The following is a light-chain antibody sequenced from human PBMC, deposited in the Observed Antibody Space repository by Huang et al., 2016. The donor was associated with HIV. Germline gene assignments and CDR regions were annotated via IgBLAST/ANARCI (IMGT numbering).Light chain of an antibody. J-gene: IGKJ4*01. CDR2: DAS. V-gene: IGKV3-11*01. CDR3: HQRVNGLT. CDR1: QNINTH. Sequence: EIVLTQSPATLSFFPGQRVSLSCRASQNINTHLAWYQQRPGQPPRLLIYDASSRVPGVAARFSGSGSGTDFTLTISSLESEDFATYYCHQRVNGLTFGGGTKV.